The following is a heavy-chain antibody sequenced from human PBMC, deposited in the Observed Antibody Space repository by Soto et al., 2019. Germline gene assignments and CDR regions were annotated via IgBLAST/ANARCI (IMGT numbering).Heavy chain of an antibody. Sequence: SETQSLTCTVSGGSIRSGGCYWSWIRQHPGKGLEWIGYIYYSGSTYYNPSLKSRVTISVDTSKNQFSLKLSSVTAADTAVYYCASVQALYYDFWSGYRPYGMDVWGQGTTVTVSS. J-gene: IGHJ6*02. V-gene: IGHV4-31*03. CDR3: ASVQALYYDFWSGYRPYGMDV. CDR2: IYYSGST. CDR1: GGSIRSGGCY. D-gene: IGHD3-3*01.